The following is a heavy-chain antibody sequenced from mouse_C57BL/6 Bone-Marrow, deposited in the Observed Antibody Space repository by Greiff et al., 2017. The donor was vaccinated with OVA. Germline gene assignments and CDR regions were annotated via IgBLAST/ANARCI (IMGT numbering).Heavy chain of an antibody. D-gene: IGHD1-1*01. CDR3: VRDSTVVDAMDY. J-gene: IGHJ4*01. Sequence: EVMLVESGGGLVQPKGSLKLSCAASGFTFNTYAMHWVRQAPGKGLEWVARIRSKCSNYATYYADSVKDRFTISRDDSQSMLYLQMNNLKTEDTAMYYCVRDSTVVDAMDYWGQGTSVTVSS. CDR2: IRSKCSNYAT. CDR1: GFTFNTYA. V-gene: IGHV10-3*01.